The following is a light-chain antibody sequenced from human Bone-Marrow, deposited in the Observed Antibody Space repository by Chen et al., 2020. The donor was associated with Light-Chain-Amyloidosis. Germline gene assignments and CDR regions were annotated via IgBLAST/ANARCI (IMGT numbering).Light chain of an antibody. V-gene: IGLV3-25*03. Sequence: YELXQPPSVSVSPGQTAXIXCSXDDLPXKYAYWYQQKXGQAXVLVIXRDTXRPSGISERFSGSSSGTXATXXISGVXAEXXADYHXXSADXSGTYEVIFGGGTKLTVL. J-gene: IGLJ2*01. CDR2: RDT. CDR3: XSADXSGTYEVI. CDR1: DLPXKY.